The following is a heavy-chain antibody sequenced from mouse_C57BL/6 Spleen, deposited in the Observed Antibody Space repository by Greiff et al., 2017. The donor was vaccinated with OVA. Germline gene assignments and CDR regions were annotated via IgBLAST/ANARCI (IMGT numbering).Heavy chain of an antibody. CDR3: TRGLWARDYYAMDY. D-gene: IGHD6-5*01. CDR1: GFTFSSYA. V-gene: IGHV5-9-1*02. J-gene: IGHJ4*01. Sequence: DVMLVESGEGLVKPGGSLKLSCAASGFTFSSYAMSWVRQTPEKRLEWVAYISSGGDYIYYADTVKGRFTISRDNARNTLYLQMSSLKSEDTAMYYCTRGLWARDYYAMDYWGQGTSVTVSS. CDR2: ISSGGDYI.